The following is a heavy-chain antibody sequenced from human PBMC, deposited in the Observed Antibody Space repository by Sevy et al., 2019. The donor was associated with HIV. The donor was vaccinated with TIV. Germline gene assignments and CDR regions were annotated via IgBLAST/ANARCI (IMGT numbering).Heavy chain of an antibody. J-gene: IGHJ4*02. CDR1: GFTFDDYA. CDR2: ISWNSGTI. D-gene: IGHD2-2*01. Sequence: GGSLRLSCAASGFTFDDYAMHWVRQAPGKGLEWVSGISWNSGTIGYADSVKGRFTISRDNAKNSLYLQMNSLRAEDPASYYCARQRGVVLVPAAPFDYWGQGTLVTVSS. V-gene: IGHV3-9*01. CDR3: ARQRGVVLVPAAPFDY.